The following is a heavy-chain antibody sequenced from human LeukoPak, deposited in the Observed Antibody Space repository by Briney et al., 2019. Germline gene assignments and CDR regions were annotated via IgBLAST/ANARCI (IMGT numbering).Heavy chain of an antibody. J-gene: IGHJ3*02. CDR3: ARVRRIAAAGWAFDI. D-gene: IGHD6-13*01. CDR1: GGSISSYY. Sequence: SGTLSLTCTVSGGSISSYYWSWIRQPPGKGLEWIGYIYYSGSTNYNPSLKSRVTISVDTSKNQFPLKLSSVTAADTAVYYCARVRRIAAAGWAFDIWGQGTMVTVSS. V-gene: IGHV4-59*01. CDR2: IYYSGST.